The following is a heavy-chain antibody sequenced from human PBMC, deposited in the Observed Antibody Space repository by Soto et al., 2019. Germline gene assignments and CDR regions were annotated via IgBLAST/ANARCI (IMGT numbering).Heavy chain of an antibody. V-gene: IGHV4-31*03. CDR1: GGSISSDGNY. CDR2: IYYSGST. CDR3: ARARMVRGIIYYYGMDV. D-gene: IGHD3-10*01. Sequence: QVQLQESGPGLVKSSQTLSLTCTVSGGSISSDGNYWSWIRQHPGKGLEWIGYIYYSGSTNYNPSLKSRVNISVDTSKNQFSLKLNSVTAADTAVYYCARARMVRGIIYYYGMDVWGQGTTVTASS. J-gene: IGHJ6*02.